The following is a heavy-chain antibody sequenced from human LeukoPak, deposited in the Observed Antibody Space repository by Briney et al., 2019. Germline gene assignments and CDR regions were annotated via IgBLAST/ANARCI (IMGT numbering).Heavy chain of an antibody. CDR2: IYSGGST. J-gene: IGHJ4*02. Sequence: GGSLRLSCAASGFTVSSNYMSWVRQAPGKGLEWVSVIYSGGSTYYADSVKGRSTISRDNSKNTLYLQMNSLRAEDTAVYYCARDLRFGESDYWGQGTLVTVSS. CDR1: GFTVSSNY. CDR3: ARDLRFGESDY. V-gene: IGHV3-53*01. D-gene: IGHD3-10*01.